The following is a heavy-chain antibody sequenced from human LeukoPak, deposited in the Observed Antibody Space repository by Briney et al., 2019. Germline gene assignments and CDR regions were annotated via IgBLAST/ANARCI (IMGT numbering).Heavy chain of an antibody. D-gene: IGHD2-15*01. CDR2: ISGSVGGT. Sequence: PGGSLRLSCVGSGVTLNRHDMSWVRQAPGRGVEWGGGISGSVGGTYYADPVKGRITICRDNSKNTLYLQMNNLGAEDTAVYYCAKDEEYCSGTYCPLGWFGPGGQGTQVTVSS. CDR1: GVTLNRHD. J-gene: IGHJ5*02. CDR3: AKDEEYCSGTYCPLGWFGP. V-gene: IGHV3-23*01.